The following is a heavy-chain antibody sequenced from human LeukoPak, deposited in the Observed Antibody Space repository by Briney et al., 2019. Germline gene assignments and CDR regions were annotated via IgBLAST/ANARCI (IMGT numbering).Heavy chain of an antibody. V-gene: IGHV3-23*01. CDR1: GFTFSSYA. D-gene: IGHD3-22*01. CDR3: ARWTLQYYYDSSGYALDY. J-gene: IGHJ4*02. Sequence: GGSLRLSCAASGFTFSSYAMSWVRRAPGKGLEWVSAISGSGGSTYYADSVKGRFTVSRDNSKNTLYLQMNSLRAEDTAVYYCARWTLQYYYDSSGYALDYWGQGTLVTVSS. CDR2: ISGSGGST.